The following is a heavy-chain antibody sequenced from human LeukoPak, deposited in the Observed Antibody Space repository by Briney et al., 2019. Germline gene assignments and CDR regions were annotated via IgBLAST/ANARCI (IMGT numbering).Heavy chain of an antibody. V-gene: IGHV4-4*07. CDR1: GGSISSYY. Sequence: SETLSLTCTVSGGSISSYYWSWIRQPAGKGLEWIGRIYTSGSTNYNPSLKSRVTMSVDTSKNQFSLELSSVTAADTAVYYCARERRIAARRSGAFDIWGQGTMVTVSS. D-gene: IGHD6-6*01. J-gene: IGHJ3*02. CDR3: ARERRIAARRSGAFDI. CDR2: IYTSGST.